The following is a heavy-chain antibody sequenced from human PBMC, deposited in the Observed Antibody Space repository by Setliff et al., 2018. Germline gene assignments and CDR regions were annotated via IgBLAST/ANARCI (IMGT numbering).Heavy chain of an antibody. J-gene: IGHJ4*02. CDR3: ARDRHVLSSTWDIYSFDY. CDR2: ISYDASNK. V-gene: IGHV3-30*01. D-gene: IGHD6-13*01. Sequence: SLKISCAASGFIFSNYAMHWVRQAPGKGLEWVALISYDASNKYYADSVKGRFTISRDNSKNTLYVQMNNLRAEDTAVYYCARDRHVLSSTWDIYSFDYWGQGTLVTVSS. CDR1: GFIFSNYA.